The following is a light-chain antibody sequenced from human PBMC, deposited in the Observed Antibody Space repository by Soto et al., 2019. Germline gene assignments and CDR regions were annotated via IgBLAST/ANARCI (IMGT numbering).Light chain of an antibody. V-gene: IGLV2-23*02. CDR1: SSDFGNYNF. CDR2: EVN. J-gene: IGLJ1*01. CDR3: CSFTRSNTHV. Sequence: QSVLTQPASVSGSPGQSSTISCTGTSSDFGNYNFVSWYQQHPGKVPKLILFEVNKRTSGVSGRFSGSKSGNTASLTISGLQAEDEADYYGCSFTRSNTHVFGTGTKLTV.